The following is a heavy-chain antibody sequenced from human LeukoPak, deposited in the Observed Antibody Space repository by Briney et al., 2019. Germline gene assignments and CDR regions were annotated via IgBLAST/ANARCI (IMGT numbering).Heavy chain of an antibody. CDR3: VVVPAAKKGYYYYYMDV. CDR2: IIPIFGTA. CDR1: GGTFSSYA. V-gene: IGHV1-69*05. J-gene: IGHJ6*03. D-gene: IGHD2-2*01. Sequence: GASVKVSCKASGGTFSSYAISWVRQAPGQGLEWMGGIIPIFGTANYAQKFQGRVTITTDESTSTAYMELSSLRSEDTAVYYCVVVPAAKKGYYYYYMDVWGKGTTVTVSS.